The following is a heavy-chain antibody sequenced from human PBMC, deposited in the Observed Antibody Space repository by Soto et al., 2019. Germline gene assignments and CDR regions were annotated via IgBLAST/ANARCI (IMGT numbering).Heavy chain of an antibody. Sequence: SETLSLTCTVSGGSFNHYYWSWIRQPPGKGLEWVGCVYYSGSTNYNPSLKSRVTISIDTSKNQFSLKLSSVTAADTAVYYCTREQTSTVVTQWGQGTLVTVSS. V-gene: IGHV4-59*01. CDR1: GGSFNHYY. CDR3: TREQTSTVVTQ. CDR2: VYYSGST. D-gene: IGHD2-15*01. J-gene: IGHJ4*02.